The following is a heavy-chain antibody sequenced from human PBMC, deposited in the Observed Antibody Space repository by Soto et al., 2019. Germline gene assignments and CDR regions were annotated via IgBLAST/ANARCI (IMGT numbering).Heavy chain of an antibody. CDR3: ARDLVNYDILAGADYYYMDV. Sequence: GGSLRLSCAASGFTVSSNYMSWVRQAPGKGLGWVSVIYSGGSTYYADSVKGRFTISRHNSKNTLYLQMNSLRAEDTAVYYCARDLVNYDILAGADYYYMDVWGKGTTVTVSS. J-gene: IGHJ6*03. V-gene: IGHV3-53*04. CDR1: GFTVSSNY. CDR2: IYSGGST. D-gene: IGHD3-9*01.